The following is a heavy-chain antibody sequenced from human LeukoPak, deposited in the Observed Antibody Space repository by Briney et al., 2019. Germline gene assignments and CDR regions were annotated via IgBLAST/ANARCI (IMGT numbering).Heavy chain of an antibody. V-gene: IGHV1-69*04. CDR2: IIPILGIA. J-gene: IGHJ4*02. CDR1: GGTFSSYA. D-gene: IGHD3-10*02. Sequence: ASVKVSCKASGGTFSSYAISWVRQAPGQGLEWMGRIIPILGIANYAQKFQGRVTITADKSTSTAYMELSSLRSEDTAVYYCARHPFMSPFDYWGQGTLVTVSS. CDR3: ARHPFMSPFDY.